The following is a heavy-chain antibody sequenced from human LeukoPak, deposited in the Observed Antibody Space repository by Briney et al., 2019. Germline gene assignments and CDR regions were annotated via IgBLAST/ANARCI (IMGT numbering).Heavy chain of an antibody. J-gene: IGHJ5*02. CDR1: AFTFSIYE. D-gene: IGHD1-26*01. Sequence: PGGSLRLSCAASAFTFSIYEMNWVRQTPGKGLEWLSYISSSGDSINYRDSVKGRFTISRDNARNLLFLQMNSLRVEDTAVYYCARGGGAASSNWFGPWGQGTLVTVSS. CDR3: ARGGGAASSNWFGP. CDR2: ISSSGDSI. V-gene: IGHV3-48*03.